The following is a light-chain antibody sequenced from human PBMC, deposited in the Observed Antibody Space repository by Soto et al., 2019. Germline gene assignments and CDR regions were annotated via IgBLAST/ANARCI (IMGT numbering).Light chain of an antibody. Sequence: EIVLMQSPGTLSLSPGERATLSCRASQSVSSSYLAWYQQKPGQAPRLLIYDASSRATGIPDRFSGSGSGTDFTLTISRLEPEDFAVYYCQQYGSSPPITFGQGTRLEIK. CDR3: QQYGSSPPIT. V-gene: IGKV3-20*01. J-gene: IGKJ5*01. CDR2: DAS. CDR1: QSVSSSY.